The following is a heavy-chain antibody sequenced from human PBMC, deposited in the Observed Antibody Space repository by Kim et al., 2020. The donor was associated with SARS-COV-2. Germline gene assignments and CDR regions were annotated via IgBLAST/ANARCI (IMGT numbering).Heavy chain of an antibody. D-gene: IGHD3-9*01. CDR3: AREGGGYDILTGYSSDAFDI. CDR2: IYYSGST. J-gene: IGHJ3*02. Sequence: SETLSLTCTVSGGSISSYYWSWIRQPPGKGLEWIGYIYYSGSTNYNPSLKSRVTISVDTSKNQFSLKLSSVTAADTAVYYCAREGGGYDILTGYSSDAFDIWGQGTMVTVSS. V-gene: IGHV4-59*01. CDR1: GGSISSYY.